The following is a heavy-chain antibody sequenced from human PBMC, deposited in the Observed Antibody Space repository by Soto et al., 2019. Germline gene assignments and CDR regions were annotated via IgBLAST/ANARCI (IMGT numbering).Heavy chain of an antibody. D-gene: IGHD1-26*01. V-gene: IGHV3-30*01. J-gene: IGHJ4*02. CDR1: GFTFTNCA. CDR2: VGSDGMHK. Sequence: QVQLVESGGGVVQPGRSLRLSCAASGFTFTNCAMHWVRQAPGKGLEWVAVVGSDGMHKYYGYFVKGRFTISRDTSENTVYLQMDRLTSEDTAVYYCARDVIVDAPDYFHYWGRGTLVTVSS. CDR3: ARDVIVDAPDYFHY.